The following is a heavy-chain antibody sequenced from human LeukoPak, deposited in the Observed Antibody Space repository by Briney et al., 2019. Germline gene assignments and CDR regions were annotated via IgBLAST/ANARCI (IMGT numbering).Heavy chain of an antibody. CDR1: GYTFTSYA. CDR2: INAGNGNT. Sequence: EASVKVSCKASGYTFTSYAMHWVRQAPGQRLEWMGWINAGNGNTKYSQKFQGRVTITRDTSASTAYMELSSLRSEDTAVYYCARSRDYDILTGYLNWFDPWGQGTLVTVSS. J-gene: IGHJ5*02. CDR3: ARSRDYDILTGYLNWFDP. V-gene: IGHV1-3*01. D-gene: IGHD3-9*01.